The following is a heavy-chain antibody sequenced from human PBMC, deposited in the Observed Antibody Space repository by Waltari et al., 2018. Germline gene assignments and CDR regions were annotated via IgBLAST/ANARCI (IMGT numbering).Heavy chain of an antibody. CDR2: IIPIFGTA. D-gene: IGHD3-10*01. Sequence: QVQLVQSGAEVKQPGSSVKFSCQASGGTFSSYALCWVRQPPGQGLEWIGGIIPIFGTANYAQKFQGRVTITADESTSTAYMELSSLRSEDTAVYYCARPHMVRGVIIRDYYGMDVWGQGTTVTVSS. J-gene: IGHJ6*02. V-gene: IGHV1-69*01. CDR1: GGTFSSYA. CDR3: ARPHMVRGVIIRDYYGMDV.